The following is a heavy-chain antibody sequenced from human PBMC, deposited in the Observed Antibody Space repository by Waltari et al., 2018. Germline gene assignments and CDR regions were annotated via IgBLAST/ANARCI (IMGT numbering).Heavy chain of an antibody. J-gene: IGHJ4*02. CDR1: GFSFGAHS. Sequence: EVHLVESGGGLVKPGGSLRLSCAASGFSFGAHSMSWVRQAPGKGLEWVSSISSHNRYIYYADSVKGRFTISRDNAQNSLSLLMNSLRAEDTAVYYCARDRGSGSYTLLDSWGQGTLVTVSS. V-gene: IGHV3-21*01. CDR2: ISSHNRYI. D-gene: IGHD3-10*01. CDR3: ARDRGSGSYTLLDS.